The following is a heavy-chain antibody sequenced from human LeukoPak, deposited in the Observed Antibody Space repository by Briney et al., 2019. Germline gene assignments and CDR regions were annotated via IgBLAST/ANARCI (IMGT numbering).Heavy chain of an antibody. Sequence: GGSLRLSCAASGFTFSSYGMHWVRQAPGKGLEWVSSISSSSSYIYYADSVKGRFTISRDNSKNTLYLQMNSLRAEDTAVYYCARASDILTGYGYNWFDPWGQGTLVTVSS. CDR3: ARASDILTGYGYNWFDP. V-gene: IGHV3-21*01. CDR1: GFTFSSYG. CDR2: ISSSSSYI. D-gene: IGHD3-9*01. J-gene: IGHJ5*02.